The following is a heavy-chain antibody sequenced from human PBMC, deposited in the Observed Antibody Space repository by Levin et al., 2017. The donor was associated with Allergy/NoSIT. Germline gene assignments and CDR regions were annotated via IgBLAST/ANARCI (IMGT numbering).Heavy chain of an antibody. V-gene: IGHV3-49*04. J-gene: IGHJ4*02. CDR1: GFTFGDYA. CDR3: ARGGPPNYDYNWGSYRDGYFDY. D-gene: IGHD3-16*02. Sequence: GGSLRLSCTGSGFTFGDYAMSWARQVPGKGWGGLGSLRNKAQGGTTEYAAFVKGRSTISRDDSKSIAYLQMNSLKNEDTAVYFCARGGPPNYDYNWGSYRDGYFDYWGQGTLVTVSS. CDR2: LRNKAQGGTT.